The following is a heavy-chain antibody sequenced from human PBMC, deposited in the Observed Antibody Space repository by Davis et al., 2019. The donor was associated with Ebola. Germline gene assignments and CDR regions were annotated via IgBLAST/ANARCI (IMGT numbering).Heavy chain of an antibody. Sequence: PSETLSLTCTVSGGSISSYYWSWIRQPPGKGLEWIGYIYYSGSTNYNPSLKSRVTISVDKSKNQFSLKLSSVTAADTAVYYCARDPIVGAKGAFDIWGQGTMVTVSS. CDR1: GGSISSYY. J-gene: IGHJ3*02. V-gene: IGHV4-59*12. CDR2: IYYSGST. CDR3: ARDPIVGAKGAFDI. D-gene: IGHD1-26*01.